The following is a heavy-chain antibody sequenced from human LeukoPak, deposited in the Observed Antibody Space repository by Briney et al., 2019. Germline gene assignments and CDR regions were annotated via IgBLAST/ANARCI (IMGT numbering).Heavy chain of an antibody. CDR3: ARGPHCSSTSCYVRRAEYFQH. CDR2: INHSGST. V-gene: IGHV4-34*01. CDR1: GGSFSGYY. Sequence: SETLSLTCAVYGGSFSGYYWSWIRQPPGKGLEWIREINHSGSTNYNPSLKSRVTISVDTSKNQFSLKLSSVTAADTAVYYCARGPHCSSTSCYVRRAEYFQHWGQGTLVTVSS. D-gene: IGHD2-2*01. J-gene: IGHJ1*01.